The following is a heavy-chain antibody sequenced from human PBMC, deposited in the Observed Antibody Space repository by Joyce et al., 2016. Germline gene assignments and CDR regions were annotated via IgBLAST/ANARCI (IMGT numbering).Heavy chain of an antibody. CDR2: VWYDGTIK. V-gene: IGHV3-33*08. CDR1: GFTFRTYG. D-gene: IGHD3-22*01. J-gene: IGHJ3*02. CDR3: AAPYDSTGRSDDAFDI. Sequence: SCAASGFTFRTYGIHWVRQAPGKGLEWVAVVWYDGTIKYYADAVKGRFTISRDNSKNTLYLQMNSLRDEDTAVYYCAAPYDSTGRSDDAFDIWGQGTMVTVSS.